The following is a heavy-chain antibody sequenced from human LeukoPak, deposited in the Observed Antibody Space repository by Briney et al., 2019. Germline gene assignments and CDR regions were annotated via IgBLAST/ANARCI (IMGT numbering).Heavy chain of an antibody. Sequence: ASVKVSCKASGGSFSSYAISWVRQAPGQGLEWMGGIIPIFGTANYAQKFQGRVTITADKSTSTAYMELSSLRSEDTAVYYCARVDEQQLEYYMDVWGKGTTVTVSS. CDR1: GGSFSSYA. J-gene: IGHJ6*03. V-gene: IGHV1-69*06. D-gene: IGHD6-13*01. CDR2: IIPIFGTA. CDR3: ARVDEQQLEYYMDV.